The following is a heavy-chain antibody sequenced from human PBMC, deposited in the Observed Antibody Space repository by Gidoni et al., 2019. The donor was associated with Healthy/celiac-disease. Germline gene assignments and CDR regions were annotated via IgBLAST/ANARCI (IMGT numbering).Heavy chain of an antibody. V-gene: IGHV4-39*07. Sequence: QLQLQESGPGLVKPSETLSLTCTVSGGSISSSSYYWGWIRQPPGKGLEWIGSIYYSGSTYYNPSLKSRVTISVDTSKNQFSLKLSSVTAADTAVYYCARVELRYFWAFDIWGQGTMVTVSS. CDR2: IYYSGST. D-gene: IGHD3-9*01. CDR3: ARVELRYFWAFDI. J-gene: IGHJ3*02. CDR1: GGSISSSSYY.